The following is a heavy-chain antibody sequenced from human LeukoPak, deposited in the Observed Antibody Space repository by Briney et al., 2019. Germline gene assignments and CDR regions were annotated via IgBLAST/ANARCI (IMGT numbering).Heavy chain of an antibody. J-gene: IGHJ4*02. Sequence: GGSLRLSCAASGFTFSSYAMSWVRQAPGKGLEWVSAISGSGGSTYYADSVKGRFTISRDNSKNTLYLQMNSLRAEDTAVYYCAKGSVYDILTGYYTHFDYWGQGTLVTVSS. CDR1: GFTFSSYA. CDR3: AKGSVYDILTGYYTHFDY. V-gene: IGHV3-23*01. D-gene: IGHD3-9*01. CDR2: ISGSGGST.